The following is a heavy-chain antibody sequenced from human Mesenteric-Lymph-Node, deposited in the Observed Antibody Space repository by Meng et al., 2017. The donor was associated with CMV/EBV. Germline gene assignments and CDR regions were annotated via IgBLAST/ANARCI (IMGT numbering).Heavy chain of an antibody. D-gene: IGHD4-23*01. J-gene: IGHJ4*02. Sequence: GESLKISCAASGFTFSSYSMNWVRQAPGKGLEWVSSISSSNSYIYYADSVKGRFTISRDNAKNSLYLQMNSLRAEDTAVYYCARDRGPPGGNPGGWGQGTLVTVSS. CDR1: GFTFSSYS. CDR3: ARDRGPPGGNPGG. V-gene: IGHV3-21*01. CDR2: ISSSNSYI.